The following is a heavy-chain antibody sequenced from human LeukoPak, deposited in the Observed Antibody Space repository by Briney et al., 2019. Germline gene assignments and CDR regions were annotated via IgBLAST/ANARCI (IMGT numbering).Heavy chain of an antibody. CDR3: GRDGGGRWGT. CDR1: GFSFSTYW. Sequence: GGSLRLSCAASGFSFSTYWMHWARQVPGTGPVWVSGTNTDGSITDYADSVKGRFTISRDNAKDTLYLQMNSLGPGDTTVYYWGRDGGGRWGTWGQGTLVTVSS. CDR2: TNTDGSIT. D-gene: IGHD1-26*01. J-gene: IGHJ5*02. V-gene: IGHV3-74*01.